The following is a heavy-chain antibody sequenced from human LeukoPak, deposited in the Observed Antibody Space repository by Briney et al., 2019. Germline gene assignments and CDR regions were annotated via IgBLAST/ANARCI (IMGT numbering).Heavy chain of an antibody. Sequence: GSLRLSCAASGWMHWVRQAPGKGLVWVSGINHDGTGTYYADSVKRRFTISRDNAKNTVYLQMNSLSAEDTAVYYCASVFESWGQGFLVTVSS. CDR2: INHDGTGT. CDR3: ASVFES. V-gene: IGHV3-74*01. CDR1: GW. J-gene: IGHJ4*02.